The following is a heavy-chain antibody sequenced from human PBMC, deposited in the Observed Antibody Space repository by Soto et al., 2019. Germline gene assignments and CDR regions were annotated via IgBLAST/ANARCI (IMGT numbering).Heavy chain of an antibody. D-gene: IGHD6-13*01. V-gene: IGHV3-30-3*01. CDR3: ARDSSTGYGMDV. J-gene: IGHJ6*02. CDR1: GFTFSSYA. CDR2: IPYDGSNK. Sequence: GGSLRLSCAASGFTFSSYAMHWVRQAPGKGLEWVAVIPYDGSNKYYADSVKGRFTISRDNSKNTLYLQMNSLRAEDTAVYYCARDSSTGYGMDVWGQGTTVTVSS.